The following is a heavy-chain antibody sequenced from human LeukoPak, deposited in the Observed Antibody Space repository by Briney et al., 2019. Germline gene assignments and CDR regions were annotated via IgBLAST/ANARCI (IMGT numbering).Heavy chain of an antibody. CDR1: GFTFDDYA. CDR2: INWNGGST. Sequence: GGSLRLSCAASGFTFDDYAMSWVRQAPGKGLEWVSGINWNGGSTGYADSVKGRFTISRDNAKNSLYLQMNSLRAEDTAVYYCARADWDTAMIDYWGQGALVTVSS. D-gene: IGHD5-18*01. CDR3: ARADWDTAMIDY. J-gene: IGHJ4*02. V-gene: IGHV3-20*04.